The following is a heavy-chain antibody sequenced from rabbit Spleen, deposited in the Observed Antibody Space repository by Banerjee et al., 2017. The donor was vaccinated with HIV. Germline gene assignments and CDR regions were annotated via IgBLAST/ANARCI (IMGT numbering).Heavy chain of an antibody. CDR1: GFSFSSSYD. CDR3: ARDGDGGKRYYFDL. D-gene: IGHD2-1*01. J-gene: IGHJ4*01. V-gene: IGHV1S45*01. Sequence: QEQLVESGGGLVQPEGSLTLTCKASGFSFSSSYDMCWVRQAPGKGPEWIACIDGGSSGSTDYANWAKGRFTISKTSSTTVDLKMTSLTAADTATYFCARDGDGGKRYYFDLWGPGTLVTVS. CDR2: IDGGSSGST.